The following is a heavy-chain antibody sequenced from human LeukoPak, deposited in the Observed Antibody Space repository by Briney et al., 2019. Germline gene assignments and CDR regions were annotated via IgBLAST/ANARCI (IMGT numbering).Heavy chain of an antibody. V-gene: IGHV1-8*03. CDR3: ARGPRAYGSGFYYYYYMDV. D-gene: IGHD3-10*01. CDR1: GYTFTSYD. Sequence: RASVKVSCKASGYTFTSYDINWVRQATGQGLEWMGWMNPNSGNTGYAQKFQGRVTITRNTSISTAYMELSSLRSEDTAVYYCARGPRAYGSGFYYYYYMDVWGKGTTVTVSS. J-gene: IGHJ6*03. CDR2: MNPNSGNT.